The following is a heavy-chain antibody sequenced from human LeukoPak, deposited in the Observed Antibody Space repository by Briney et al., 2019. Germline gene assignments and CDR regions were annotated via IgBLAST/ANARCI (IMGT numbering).Heavy chain of an antibody. J-gene: IGHJ4*02. CDR3: TRVGANYYGKFDY. CDR2: ISSSGSTI. Sequence: GGSLRLSCAASGFTFSSYEMNWVRQAPGKGLEWVSYISSSGSTIYYADSVKGRFTISRDNAKNSLYLQMNSLRAEDTAVYYCTRVGANYYGKFDYWGQGTLVTVSS. CDR1: GFTFSSYE. D-gene: IGHD4/OR15-4a*01. V-gene: IGHV3-48*03.